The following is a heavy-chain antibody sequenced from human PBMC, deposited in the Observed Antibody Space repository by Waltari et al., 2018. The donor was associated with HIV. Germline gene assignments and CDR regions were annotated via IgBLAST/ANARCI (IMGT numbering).Heavy chain of an antibody. CDR2: INPNSGGT. CDR1: GYPFTGSY. D-gene: IGHD1-7*01. Sequence: QVTLVQSGAEVTKPGDSVRVSCTRSGYPFTGSYRDWVRKAPGQGLEWMGWINPNSGGTNYAQKFQGRVTMTRDTSISTAYMELSRLRSDDTAVYYCARGWNRLTGTLEYWGQGTLVTVSS. J-gene: IGHJ4*02. CDR3: ARGWNRLTGTLEY. V-gene: IGHV1-2*02.